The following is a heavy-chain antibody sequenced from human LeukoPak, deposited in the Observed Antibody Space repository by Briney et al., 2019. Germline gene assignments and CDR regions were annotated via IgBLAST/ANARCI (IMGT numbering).Heavy chain of an antibody. CDR3: ARGLNDYYFDY. D-gene: IGHD2-21*02. J-gene: IGHJ4*02. Sequence: SETLSLTCTVSGGSISTYHWNWIRQPPGKGLDWIGYIYYGDTTDYNPSLQSRVTISVDTSKNQFSLKLTSVTTADTAVYYCARGLNDYYFDYWGQGALVTVSS. CDR1: GGSISTYH. CDR2: IYYGDTT. V-gene: IGHV4-59*01.